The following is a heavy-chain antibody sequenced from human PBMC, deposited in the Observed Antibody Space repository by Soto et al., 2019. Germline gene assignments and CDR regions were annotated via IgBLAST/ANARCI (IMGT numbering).Heavy chain of an antibody. CDR3: ARESEDLTSNFDY. V-gene: IGHV3-21*06. CDR1: GFTFTRYS. CDR2: ISSTTNYI. J-gene: IGHJ4*02. Sequence: PGGSLRLSCAASGFTFTRYSMNWVRQAPGKGLEWVSSISSTTNYIYYGDSMKGRFTISRDNGKNSLYLEMHSLRAEDTAVYYCARESEDLTSNFDYWGQGTRVTVSS.